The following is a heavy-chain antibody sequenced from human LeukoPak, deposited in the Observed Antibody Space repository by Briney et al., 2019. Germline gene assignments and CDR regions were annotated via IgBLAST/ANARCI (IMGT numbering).Heavy chain of an antibody. CDR3: ASYRRGPSYYFDY. Sequence: GGSLRLSCAASGFTFSNYAMSWVRQAPGKGLEWVSGISGSDGTTYYADSVKGRFTISRDNSKNTLYLQMNSLRADDTAVYYCASYRRGPSYYFDYWGQGTLVTVSS. J-gene: IGHJ4*02. CDR1: GFTFSNYA. D-gene: IGHD3-16*02. CDR2: ISGSDGTT. V-gene: IGHV3-23*01.